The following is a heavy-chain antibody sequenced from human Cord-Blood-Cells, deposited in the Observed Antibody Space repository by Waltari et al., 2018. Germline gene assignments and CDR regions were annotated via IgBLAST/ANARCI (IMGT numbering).Heavy chain of an antibody. J-gene: IGHJ1*01. CDR2: MNPNSGNT. CDR3: AIGSYLASLAEYFQH. CDR1: GYTCNSYD. V-gene: IGHV1-8*01. D-gene: IGHD1-26*01. Sequence: QVQLVQSGAAGKKPGASVKVSCKASGYTCNSYDINWVRQATGQGLEWMGWMNPNSGNTGYAQKFQGRVTMTRNTSISTAYMELSSLRSEDTVVYYCAIGSYLASLAEYFQHWGQGTLVTVSS.